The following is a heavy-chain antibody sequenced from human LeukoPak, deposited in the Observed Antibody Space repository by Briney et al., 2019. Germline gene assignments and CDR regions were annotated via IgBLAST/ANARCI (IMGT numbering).Heavy chain of an antibody. CDR1: GGSISSSSYY. CDR3: ARRVVGATFNYYFDY. J-gene: IGHJ4*02. V-gene: IGHV4-39*01. CDR2: IYYSGST. Sequence: SETLSLTCTVSGGSISSSSYYWGWIRQPPGQGLEWIGSIYYSGSTYYNPPLKSRVTISVDTSKNQFSLKLSSVTAADTAVYYCARRVVGATFNYYFDYWGQGTLVTVSS. D-gene: IGHD1-26*01.